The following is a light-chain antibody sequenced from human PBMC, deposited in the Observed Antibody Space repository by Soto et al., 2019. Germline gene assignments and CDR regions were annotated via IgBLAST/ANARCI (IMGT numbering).Light chain of an antibody. J-gene: IGLJ1*01. CDR1: ISNIGDNH. Sequence: QSVLTQPPSASAAPGQRVTISCSGTISNIGDNHVSWYQQVPGKAPKLMISEVSNRPSGVSNRFSGSKSGNTASLTISGLQAEDEADYYCSSYTAGGTIFGTGTKLTVL. V-gene: IGLV2-14*01. CDR3: SSYTAGGTI. CDR2: EVS.